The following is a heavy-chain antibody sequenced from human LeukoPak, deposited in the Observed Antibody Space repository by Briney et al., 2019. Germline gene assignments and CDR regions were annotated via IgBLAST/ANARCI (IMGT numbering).Heavy chain of an antibody. CDR2: ISSSSSYI. D-gene: IGHD6-6*01. CDR1: GFSFSSYT. CDR3: ARVLTRLYYYYYMDV. J-gene: IGHJ6*03. V-gene: IGHV3-21*01. Sequence: GGSLRLSCAASGFSFSSYTMNWVRQAPEKWLEWVSSISSSSSYIYYTDSVKGRFTISRDNAKNSLYLQMNSLRAEDTAVYYCARVLTRLYYYYYMDVWGKGTTVTISS.